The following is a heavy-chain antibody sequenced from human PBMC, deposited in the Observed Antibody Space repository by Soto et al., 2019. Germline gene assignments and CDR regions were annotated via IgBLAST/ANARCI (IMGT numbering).Heavy chain of an antibody. V-gene: IGHV1-46*01. Sequence: EASVKVSFKASGYTFTSYYMHWVRQAPGQGLEWMGIINPSGGSTSYAQKFQGRVTMTRDTSTSTVYMELSSLRSEDTAVYYCGRERITIFQRFDPWGQGTLVTVSS. J-gene: IGHJ5*02. D-gene: IGHD3-3*01. CDR2: INPSGGST. CDR3: GRERITIFQRFDP. CDR1: GYTFTSYY.